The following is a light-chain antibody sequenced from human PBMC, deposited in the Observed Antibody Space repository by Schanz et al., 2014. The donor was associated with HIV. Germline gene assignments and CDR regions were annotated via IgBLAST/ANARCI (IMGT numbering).Light chain of an antibody. V-gene: IGLV1-44*01. CDR3: QSADDNLSGVI. CDR1: NSNIGRFS. J-gene: IGLJ2*01. Sequence: QSVLTQPPSASETPGQRVIISCSGDNSNIGRFSVNWYQQVPGTAPKLLIYNDNQRPSGVPDRFSGSSSGTSASLAVSGLQFEDEADYYCQSADDNLSGVIFGGGTKLTVL. CDR2: NDN.